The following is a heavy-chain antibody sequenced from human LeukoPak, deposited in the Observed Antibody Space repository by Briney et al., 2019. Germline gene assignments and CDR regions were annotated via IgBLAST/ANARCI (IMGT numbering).Heavy chain of an antibody. CDR1: GYTFTGYY. CDR2: INPNSGGT. Sequence: ASVKVSCKASGYTFTGYYMHWVRQAPGQGLEWVGWINPNSGGTNYAQKFQGRVIMTRDTSISTAYMELSRLRSDDTAVYYCARDQAVAGRLFDYWGQGTLVTVSS. V-gene: IGHV1-2*02. J-gene: IGHJ4*02. D-gene: IGHD6-19*01. CDR3: ARDQAVAGRLFDY.